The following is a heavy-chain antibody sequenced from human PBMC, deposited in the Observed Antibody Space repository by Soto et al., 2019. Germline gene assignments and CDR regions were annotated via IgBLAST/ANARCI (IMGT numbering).Heavy chain of an antibody. V-gene: IGHV1-2*04. D-gene: IGHD5-12*01. J-gene: IGHJ4*02. Sequence: QVQLVQSGAEVKKTGASVKVSCKAAGYTFTGYYMHWVRQAPGQGLEWMGWINPNSGGTNYAQKMQGWVTMTRDTSISTAYMELSRLRSDDTAVYYFARDRGGYVGPFDYWGQESLVTVSS. CDR3: ARDRGGYVGPFDY. CDR2: INPNSGGT. CDR1: GYTFTGYY.